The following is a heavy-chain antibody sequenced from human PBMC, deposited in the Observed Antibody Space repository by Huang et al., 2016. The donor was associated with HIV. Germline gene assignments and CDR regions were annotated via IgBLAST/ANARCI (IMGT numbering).Heavy chain of an antibody. D-gene: IGHD2-2*02. CDR1: GGSISSGGYY. J-gene: IGHJ3*02. V-gene: IGHV4-30-4*08. Sequence: QVQLQESGPGLVKPSQTLSLTCTVAGGSISSGGYYWSWIRQPPGKGLEWIGYIYYSGSTYCNPSLKSRVTISVDTSKNQCSLKLSAVTAADTAVYYCARDTDGGRTFDIWGQGTMVTVSS. CDR2: IYYSGST. CDR3: ARDTDGGRTFDI.